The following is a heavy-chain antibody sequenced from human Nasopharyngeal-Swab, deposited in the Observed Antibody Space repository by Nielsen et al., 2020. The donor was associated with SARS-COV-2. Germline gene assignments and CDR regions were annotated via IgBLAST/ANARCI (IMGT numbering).Heavy chain of an antibody. CDR1: GFTFSRYG. CDR3: ARESYGMDV. Sequence: GGSLRLSCAASGFTFSRYGMHWVRQAPGKGLEWVAVIWYDGSNKYYADSVKGRFTISRDNSKNTLYLQMNSLRAEDTAVYYCARESYGMDVWGQGTTVTVSS. V-gene: IGHV3-33*01. J-gene: IGHJ6*02. CDR2: IWYDGSNK.